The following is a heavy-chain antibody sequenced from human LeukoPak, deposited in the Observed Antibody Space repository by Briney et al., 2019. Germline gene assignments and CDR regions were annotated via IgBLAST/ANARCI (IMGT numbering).Heavy chain of an antibody. CDR2: INWNGGST. CDR1: GFTFDDYG. J-gene: IGHJ4*02. Sequence: GGSLRLSCAASGFTFDDYGMSWVRQAPGKGLEWVSGINWNGGSTGYADPVKGRFTISRDNAKNSLYLQMNSLRAEDTALYYCARGPIFVVVVAALDYWDQGTLVTVSS. CDR3: ARGPIFVVVVAALDY. D-gene: IGHD2-15*01. V-gene: IGHV3-20*04.